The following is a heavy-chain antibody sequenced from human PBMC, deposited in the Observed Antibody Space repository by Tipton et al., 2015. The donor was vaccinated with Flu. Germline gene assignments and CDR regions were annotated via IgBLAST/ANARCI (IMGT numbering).Heavy chain of an antibody. CDR2: IYTSGST. J-gene: IGHJ3*01. CDR3: ARDKGGGTYTFDV. Sequence: TLSLTCTVSGDSISSYYWSWIRQPAGKGLEWIGRIYTSGSTNYNASLKSRVTMSVDTSKNQFSLKLSSVTVADTAVYYCARDKGGGTYTFDVWGQGTMVTVSS. D-gene: IGHD1-1*01. CDR1: GDSISSYY. V-gene: IGHV4-4*07.